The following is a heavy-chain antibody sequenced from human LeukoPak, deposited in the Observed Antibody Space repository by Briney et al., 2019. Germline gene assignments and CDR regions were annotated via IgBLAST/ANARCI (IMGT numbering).Heavy chain of an antibody. CDR2: IKGDGSST. J-gene: IGHJ4*02. V-gene: IGHV3-74*01. D-gene: IGHD5-18*01. Sequence: PGGSLRLSCAASGFTFSSYWMHWVRHTPGKGLVWVSRIKGDGSSTSYADSVKDRFPISRDNAKNTRYLQMNSLRAEDTAVYYCARDGYSFGHVFDYWGQGTLVTVSS. CDR1: GFTFSSYW. CDR3: ARDGYSFGHVFDY.